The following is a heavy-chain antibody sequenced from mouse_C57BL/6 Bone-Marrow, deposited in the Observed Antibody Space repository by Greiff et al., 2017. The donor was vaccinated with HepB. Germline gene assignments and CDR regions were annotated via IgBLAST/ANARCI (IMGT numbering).Heavy chain of an antibody. J-gene: IGHJ3*01. CDR1: GFNIKDDY. CDR3: TKGYSITTWFAY. V-gene: IGHV14-4*01. CDR2: IDPENGDT. D-gene: IGHD2-5*01. Sequence: EVQLQQSGAELVRPGASVKLSCTASGFNIKDDYMHWVKQRPEQGLEWIGWIDPENGDTEYASKFQGKATITADTSSNTAYLQLSSLTSEDTAVYYCTKGYSITTWFAYWGQGTLVTVSA.